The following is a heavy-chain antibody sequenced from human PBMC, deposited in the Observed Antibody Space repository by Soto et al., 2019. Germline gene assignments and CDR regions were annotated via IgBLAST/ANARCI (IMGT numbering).Heavy chain of an antibody. CDR1: GGTFSSYA. J-gene: IGHJ4*02. D-gene: IGHD5-12*01. CDR3: ARLWARLVATIGEYYFDY. Sequence: QVQLVQSGAEVKKPGSSVKVSCKASGGTFSSYAISWVRQAPGQGLEWMGGIIPIFGTANYAQKFQGRVKITADESTSTAYMELSSLRSEDTAVYYCARLWARLVATIGEYYFDYWGQGTLVTVSS. V-gene: IGHV1-69*01. CDR2: IIPIFGTA.